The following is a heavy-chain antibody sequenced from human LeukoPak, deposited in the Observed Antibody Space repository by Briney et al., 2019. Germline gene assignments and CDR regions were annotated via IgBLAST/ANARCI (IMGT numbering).Heavy chain of an antibody. Sequence: PSETLSLTCTVSGGSISSGSYYWGWIRQPPGKGLEWIGSIYYSGSTYYNPSLTSLKSRVTISVDTSKSQFSLKLSSVTAADTAVYYCVRDRQQLVRGGYFDYWGQGTLVTVSS. D-gene: IGHD6-13*01. CDR2: IYYSGST. V-gene: IGHV4-39*07. J-gene: IGHJ4*02. CDR3: VRDRQQLVRGGYFDY. CDR1: GGSISSGSYY.